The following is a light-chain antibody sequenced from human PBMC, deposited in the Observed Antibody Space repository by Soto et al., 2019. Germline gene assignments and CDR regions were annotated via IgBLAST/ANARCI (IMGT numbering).Light chain of an antibody. V-gene: IGKV1-5*03. CDR3: QQYNINSET. CDR1: QSISSW. Sequence: DIQMTQSPSTLSASVGDRVTITCRASQSISSWLAWYQQKPGKAPKLLIYQAASLESVVPSRFSGSGSGTEFTLTISSLQPEDFATYYCQQYNINSETFGQGTKVEIK. J-gene: IGKJ1*01. CDR2: QAA.